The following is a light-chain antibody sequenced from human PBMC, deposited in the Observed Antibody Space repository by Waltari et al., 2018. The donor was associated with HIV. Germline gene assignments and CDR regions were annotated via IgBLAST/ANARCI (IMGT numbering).Light chain of an antibody. V-gene: IGLV6-57*03. J-gene: IGLJ2*01. CDR3: QSYDFSSVV. CDR1: SGSIDRHY. Sequence: NFILTQPHSASESPAQTVTISCTPGSGSIDRHYVQWYQQRPGRAPTTVIYENNQSPPGVPDRFSGSIDSSSNSASLTISGLQAEDEAEYFCQSYDFSSVVFGGGTTLTVL. CDR2: ENN.